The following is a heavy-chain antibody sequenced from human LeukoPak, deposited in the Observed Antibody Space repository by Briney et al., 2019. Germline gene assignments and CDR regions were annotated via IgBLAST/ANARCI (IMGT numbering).Heavy chain of an antibody. Sequence: GGSLRPSCAASGFTFSSYGMHWVRQAPGKGLEWVAVISYDGSNKYYADSVKGRFTISRDNSKNTLYLQMNSLRAEDTAVYYCAKFRGPAGDFDYWGQGTLVTVSS. CDR1: GFTFSSYG. CDR2: ISYDGSNK. J-gene: IGHJ4*02. CDR3: AKFRGPAGDFDY. V-gene: IGHV3-30*18. D-gene: IGHD6-25*01.